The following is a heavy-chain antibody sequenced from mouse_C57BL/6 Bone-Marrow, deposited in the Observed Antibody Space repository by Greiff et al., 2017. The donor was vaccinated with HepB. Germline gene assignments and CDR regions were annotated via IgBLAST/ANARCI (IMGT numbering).Heavy chain of an antibody. Sequence: EVQLVESGGGLVQPGGSLKLSCAASGFTFSDYYMYWVRQTPEKRLEWVAYISNGGGSTYYPDTVKGRFTISRDNAKNTLYLQMSRLKSEDTAMYYCARHRELLFDYWGQGTTLTVSS. V-gene: IGHV5-12*01. D-gene: IGHD2-12*01. J-gene: IGHJ2*01. CDR3: ARHRELLFDY. CDR1: GFTFSDYY. CDR2: ISNGGGST.